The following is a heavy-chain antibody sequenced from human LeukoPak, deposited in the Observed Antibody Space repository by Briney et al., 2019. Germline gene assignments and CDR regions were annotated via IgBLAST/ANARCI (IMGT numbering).Heavy chain of an antibody. CDR1: GGSFSGYY. D-gene: IGHD3-10*01. J-gene: IGHJ4*02. V-gene: IGHV4-34*01. CDR3: ARGFHYYGSGSLFGY. Sequence: PSETLSLTCAVYGGSFSGYYWSWIRQPPGKGLEWIGEINHSGSTNYNPSLKSRVTISVDTSKNQSSLKLSSVTAADTAVYYCARGFHYYGSGSLFGYWGQGTLVTVSS. CDR2: INHSGST.